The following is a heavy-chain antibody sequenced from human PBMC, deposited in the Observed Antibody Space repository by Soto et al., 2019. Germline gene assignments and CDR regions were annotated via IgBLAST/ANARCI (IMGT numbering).Heavy chain of an antibody. CDR3: ARFRDYTGSTCDPSFGFDL. D-gene: IGHD2-8*02. V-gene: IGHV1-18*01. CDR1: GYTFSTHG. Sequence: QVQLVQSGPEVKKPGASVKVSCRASGYTFSTHGLSWVRQAPGQGLEWMGWITPYNGNTNYEQKLRGRLTMTTDTYSSTGYMEVRSLRTDDSAVYYCARFRDYTGSTCDPSFGFDLWGPGTVVSVSS. J-gene: IGHJ3*01. CDR2: ITPYNGNT.